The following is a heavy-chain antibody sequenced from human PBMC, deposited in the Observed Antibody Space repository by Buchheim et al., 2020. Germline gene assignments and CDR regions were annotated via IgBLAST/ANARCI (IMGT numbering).Heavy chain of an antibody. V-gene: IGHV3-30*04. CDR2: ISYDGSNK. D-gene: IGHD3-3*01. CDR3: ARDPSTYYDFWSGSTHGGGMDV. J-gene: IGHJ6*02. Sequence: QVQLVESGGGVVQPGRYLRLSCAASGFTFSSYAMHWVRQAPGKGLEWVAVISYDGSNKYYADSGKGRFTISRDNSKNTLYLQMNSLRAEDTAVYYCARDPSTYYDFWSGSTHGGGMDVWGQGTT. CDR1: GFTFSSYA.